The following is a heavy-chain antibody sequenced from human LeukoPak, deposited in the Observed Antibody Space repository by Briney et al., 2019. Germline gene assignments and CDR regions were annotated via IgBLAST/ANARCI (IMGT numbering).Heavy chain of an antibody. Sequence: GGSLRLSCAASGFTFSSYGMHWVRQAPGKGLEWVAVIWYDGSNKYYADSVKGRFTISRDNSKNTLYLQMNSLRAEDTAVYYCARGSGARGASFDYWGQGTLVTVSS. CDR1: GFTFSSYG. CDR2: IWYDGSNK. J-gene: IGHJ4*02. CDR3: ARGSGARGASFDY. D-gene: IGHD1-26*01. V-gene: IGHV3-30*19.